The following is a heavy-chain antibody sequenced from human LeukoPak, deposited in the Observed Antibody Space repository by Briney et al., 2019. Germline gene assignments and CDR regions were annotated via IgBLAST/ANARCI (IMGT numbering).Heavy chain of an antibody. CDR3: ARDTAGSDYYDSSGYHAFDI. D-gene: IGHD3-22*01. CDR1: GGSFSGYY. J-gene: IGHJ3*02. V-gene: IGHV4-34*09. CDR2: INHSGST. Sequence: SETLSLTCAVYGGSFSGYYWSWIRQPPGKGLEWIGEINHSGSTYYNPSLKSRVTISVDTSKNQFSLKLSSVTAADTAVYYCARDTAGSDYYDSSGYHAFDIWGQGTMVTVSS.